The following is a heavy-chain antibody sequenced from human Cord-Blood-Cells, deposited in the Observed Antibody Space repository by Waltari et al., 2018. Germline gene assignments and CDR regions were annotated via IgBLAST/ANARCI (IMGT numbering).Heavy chain of an antibody. CDR2: INPGGGST. CDR1: GYTFTSYY. D-gene: IGHD6-6*01. CDR3: ARDSRPYLSSSSCDY. Sequence: QVQLVQSGAEVKKPGASVKVSCKASGYTFTSYYMHWVRQAPGQGREWMGIINPGGGSTSYAQKYQGRGTMTRDTSTSTVYMELSSLRSEDTAGYYCARDSRPYLSSSSCDYWGQGTLVTVSS. V-gene: IGHV1-46*01. J-gene: IGHJ4*02.